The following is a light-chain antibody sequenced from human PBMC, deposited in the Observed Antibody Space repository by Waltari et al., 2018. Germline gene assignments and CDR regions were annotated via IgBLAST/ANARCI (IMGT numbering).Light chain of an antibody. CDR3: LQDYSYPWT. J-gene: IGKJ1*01. CDR1: QAIRND. V-gene: IGKV1-6*01. Sequence: AIQMPQSPSSLSAVVGDRPTITCRASQAIRNDLSWYQQKPGQAPKLLIYGASFLQRGVPSRFSGSGSGTDFILTISSLQPEDFATYYCLQDYSYPWTFGQGTNVDI. CDR2: GAS.